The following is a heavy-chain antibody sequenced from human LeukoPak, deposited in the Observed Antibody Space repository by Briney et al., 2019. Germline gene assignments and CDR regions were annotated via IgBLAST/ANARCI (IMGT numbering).Heavy chain of an antibody. CDR1: GFTFSSYS. Sequence: KAGGSLRLSCAASGFTFSSYSMNWVRQAPGKGLEWVSSISSGSSYLSYADSVKGRFTISRDNSKNTLYLQMNSLRAEDTAVYYCAKFTGSRGPYEYFDLWGRGTLVTVSS. CDR3: AKFTGSRGPYEYFDL. J-gene: IGHJ2*01. V-gene: IGHV3-21*04. D-gene: IGHD1-26*01. CDR2: ISSGSSYL.